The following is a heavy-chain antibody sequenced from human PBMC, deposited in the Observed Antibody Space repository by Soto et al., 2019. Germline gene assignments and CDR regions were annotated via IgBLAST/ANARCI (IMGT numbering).Heavy chain of an antibody. CDR3: ARVSRFGGKPNWLDP. V-gene: IGHV4-59*01. CDR2: IYYSGST. CDR1: GGSINSYY. J-gene: IGHJ5*02. D-gene: IGHD3-10*01. Sequence: SETLSLTCTVSGGSINSYYWSWIRQPPGKGLEWIGYIYYSGSTNYNPSLKSRVTVSVDTSKNQFSLKLNSVTAADTAVYYCARVSRFGGKPNWLDPWGQGTLVTVSS.